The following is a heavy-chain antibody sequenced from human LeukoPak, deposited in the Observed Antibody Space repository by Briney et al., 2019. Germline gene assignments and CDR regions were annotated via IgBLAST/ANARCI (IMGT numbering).Heavy chain of an antibody. CDR3: AAIHSSSWYDY. J-gene: IGHJ4*02. V-gene: IGHV4-4*07. Sequence: SETLSLTCTVSGGSISSYYWSWIRQRAGKGLEWIGRIYTSGSTNYNPSLKSRVTMSVDTSKNQFSLKLSSVTAADTAVYYCAAIHSSSWYDYWGQGTLVTVSS. CDR1: GGSISSYY. CDR2: IYTSGST. D-gene: IGHD6-13*01.